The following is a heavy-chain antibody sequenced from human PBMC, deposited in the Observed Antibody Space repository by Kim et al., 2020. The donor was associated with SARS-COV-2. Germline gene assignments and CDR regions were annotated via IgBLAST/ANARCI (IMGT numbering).Heavy chain of an antibody. D-gene: IGHD3-10*01. Sequence: AQKFQGRVTITADESTSTAYMELSSLRSEDTAVYYCARDLYGSGSQYFDYWGQGTLVTVSS. J-gene: IGHJ4*02. CDR3: ARDLYGSGSQYFDY. V-gene: IGHV1-69*01.